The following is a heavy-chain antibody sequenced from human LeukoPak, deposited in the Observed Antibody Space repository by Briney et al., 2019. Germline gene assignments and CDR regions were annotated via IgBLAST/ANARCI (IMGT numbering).Heavy chain of an antibody. D-gene: IGHD3-3*01. J-gene: IGHJ5*02. V-gene: IGHV1-69*13. CDR3: ARAYPRITIFGVVSHNWFDP. CDR2: IIPIFGTA. CDR1: GGTFSSYA. Sequence: SVKVSCKASGGTFSSYAISWVRQAPRQGLEWMGGIIPIFGTANYAQKFQGRVTITADESTSTAYMELSSLRSEDTAVYYCARAYPRITIFGVVSHNWFDPWGQGTLVTVSS.